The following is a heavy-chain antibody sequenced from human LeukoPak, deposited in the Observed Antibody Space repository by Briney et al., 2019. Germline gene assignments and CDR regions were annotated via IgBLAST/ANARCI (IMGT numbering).Heavy chain of an antibody. CDR2: IKGNSDGETI. V-gene: IGHV3-15*05. Sequence: GGSLRLSCAASGFTFSNAWMSWVRQAPGKGLQWVGRIKGNSDGETIDYAAPVKGRFTISRDDSKNTLYLQMNSLKSEDTAVSHCTADGTRSGIAAPDYWGQGTLVTVSS. CDR3: TADGTRSGIAAPDY. D-gene: IGHD6-13*01. J-gene: IGHJ4*02. CDR1: GFTFSNAW.